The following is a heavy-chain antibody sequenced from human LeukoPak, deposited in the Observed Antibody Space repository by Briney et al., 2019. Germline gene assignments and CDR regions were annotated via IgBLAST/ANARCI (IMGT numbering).Heavy chain of an antibody. V-gene: IGHV3-33*06. CDR2: IWYDGSNK. Sequence: GGSLRLSCAASGFTFSSYGMHWVRQAPVKGLERVAVIWYDGSNKYYADSVKGRFTISRDNSKNTLYLQMNSLRAEDTAVYYFAKDLYYDSSGPFAYWGQGTLVTVSS. CDR1: GFTFSSYG. CDR3: AKDLYYDSSGPFAY. D-gene: IGHD3-22*01. J-gene: IGHJ4*02.